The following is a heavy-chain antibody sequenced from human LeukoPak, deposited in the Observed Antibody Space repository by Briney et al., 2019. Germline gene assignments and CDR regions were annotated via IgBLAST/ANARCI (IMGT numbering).Heavy chain of an antibody. CDR3: ARSVRGVDSFYFYMDV. CDR2: IKHDGSEKQDGSEK. CDR1: GFTFSQYW. D-gene: IGHD3-10*02. Sequence: GGSLRLSCAASGFTFSQYWMSWVRQAPGKGLEWVANIKHDGSEKQDGSEKNYVASVKGRFTISRDNAKNSLYLQMNSLRAEDTAVYYCARSVRGVDSFYFYMDVWGKGTTVTVSS. J-gene: IGHJ6*03. V-gene: IGHV3-7*01.